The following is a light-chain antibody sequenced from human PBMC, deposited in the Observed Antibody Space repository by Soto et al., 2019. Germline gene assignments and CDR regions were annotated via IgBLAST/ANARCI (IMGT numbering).Light chain of an antibody. CDR2: EVS. Sequence: QSALTQPPSASGSPGQSVTISCTGTRSDVGGYNYDSWYQQHPGKAPKLMVYEVSKRPSGVPDRFSGSRSGNTASLTVSGLQAEDEADYYCSSYAGSNNVVFGGGTKLTVL. CDR1: RSDVGGYNY. CDR3: SSYAGSNNVV. V-gene: IGLV2-8*01. J-gene: IGLJ2*01.